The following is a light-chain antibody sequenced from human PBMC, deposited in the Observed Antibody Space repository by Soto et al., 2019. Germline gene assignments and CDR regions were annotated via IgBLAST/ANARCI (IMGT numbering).Light chain of an antibody. J-gene: IGKJ1*01. CDR2: DAS. V-gene: IGKV1-5*01. CDR1: QSISSW. Sequence: PLTQYPSTLAGSVGVRDSIXCRASQSISSWLAWYQQKPGKAPKLLIYDASSLESGVPSRFSGSGSGTEFTLTISSLQPDDFATYYCQQYNSYWTFGQGTKVDIK. CDR3: QQYNSYWT.